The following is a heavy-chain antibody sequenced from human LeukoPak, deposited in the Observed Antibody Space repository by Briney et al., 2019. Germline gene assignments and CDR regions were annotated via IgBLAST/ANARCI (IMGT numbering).Heavy chain of an antibody. Sequence: GGSLRLSCAASGFTFSSYSMNWVRQAPGKGLEWVSAISSVSNYIYYADSVKGRFIISRDNTKNSLYLQMNSLRAEDTALYYCARDRSRVSDYWGQGTLVTVSS. V-gene: IGHV3-21*01. CDR3: ARDRSRVSDY. J-gene: IGHJ4*02. CDR1: GFTFSSYS. CDR2: ISSVSNYI.